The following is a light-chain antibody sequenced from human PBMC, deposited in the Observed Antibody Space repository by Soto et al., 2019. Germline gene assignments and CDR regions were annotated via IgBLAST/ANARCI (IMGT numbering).Light chain of an antibody. CDR1: SGRYTYI. Sequence: QLVLTQSPSASASLGASVKLTCTLSSGRYTYIIAWHQQQPGRGPRYLLSLDSDGRHNKGDGIPDRFSGSSSGAERYLTISSLQSEDEADYYCQTWGTGIHEIFGGGTQLTVL. J-gene: IGLJ2*01. CDR3: QTWGTGIHEI. V-gene: IGLV4-69*01. CDR2: LDSDGRH.